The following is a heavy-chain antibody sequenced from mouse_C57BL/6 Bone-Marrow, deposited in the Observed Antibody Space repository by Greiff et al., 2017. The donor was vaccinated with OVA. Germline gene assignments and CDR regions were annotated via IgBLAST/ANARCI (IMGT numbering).Heavy chain of an antibody. CDR3: ASYGSTFAY. CDR1: GYSITSGYY. V-gene: IGHV3-6*01. Sequence: VQLQQSGPGLVKPSQSLSLTCSVTGYSITSGYYWNWIRQFPGNKLEWMGYISYDGSNNYNPSLKNRISITRDTSKNQFFLKLNSVTTEDTATYYCASYGSTFAYWGQGTLVTVSA. J-gene: IGHJ3*01. D-gene: IGHD1-1*01. CDR2: ISYDGSN.